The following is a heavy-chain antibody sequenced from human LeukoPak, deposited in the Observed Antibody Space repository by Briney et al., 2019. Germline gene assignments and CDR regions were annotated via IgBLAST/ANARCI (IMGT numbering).Heavy chain of an antibody. CDR3: ARLWSGLRPPDC. CDR1: GGSIISSSYY. Sequence: SETLSLTCIVSGGSIISSSYYWGWIRQPPGKGLEWIGSIYYSGNTYYNPSLKSRVTISGDTSKNQYSLKLNSVTAADTAVYYCARLWSGLRPPDCWGQGTLVTVSS. V-gene: IGHV4-39*01. CDR2: IYYSGNT. J-gene: IGHJ4*02. D-gene: IGHD3-3*01.